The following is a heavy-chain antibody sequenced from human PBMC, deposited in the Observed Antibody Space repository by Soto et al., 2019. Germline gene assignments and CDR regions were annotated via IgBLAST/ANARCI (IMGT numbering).Heavy chain of an antibody. CDR3: ASQSGYSYGYYYYFDY. D-gene: IGHD5-18*01. V-gene: IGHV4-39*01. CDR2: IYYSGST. CDR1: GGSISSSSYY. Sequence: SETLSLTCTVSGGSISSSSYYWGWIRQPPGKGLEWIGSIYYSGSTYYNPSLKSRVTISVDTSKNQFSLKLSSVTAADTAVYYCASQSGYSYGYYYYFDYWGQGTLVTVSS. J-gene: IGHJ4*02.